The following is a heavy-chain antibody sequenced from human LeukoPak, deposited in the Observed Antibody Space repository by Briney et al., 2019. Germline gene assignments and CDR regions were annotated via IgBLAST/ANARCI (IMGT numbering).Heavy chain of an antibody. J-gene: IGHJ4*02. CDR1: AYTLSGYY. CDR2: INPKSGVT. V-gene: IGHV1-2*02. CDR3: ARRIAVAGRPVYYFDY. Sequence: ASVKVSCKASAYTLSGYYMHWVRQAPGQGLDWMGWINPKSGVTNYAQKFQGRVTMTWDTSINTTFMELSRLRSDDTAVYYCARRIAVAGRPVYYFDYWGQGTLVTVSS. D-gene: IGHD6-19*01.